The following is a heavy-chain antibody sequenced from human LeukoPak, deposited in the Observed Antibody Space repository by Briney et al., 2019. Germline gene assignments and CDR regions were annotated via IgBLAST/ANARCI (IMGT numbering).Heavy chain of an antibody. D-gene: IGHD4-17*01. CDR3: ARGTQGLRGPLDAFDI. J-gene: IGHJ3*02. Sequence: SQTLSLTCTVSGGSISSGSYYWSWIRQPAGKGLEWIGRIYTSGSTNYNPSLKSRVTISVDTSKNQFSLKLSSVTAADTAVYYCARGTQGLRGPLDAFDIWGQGTMVTVSS. CDR2: IYTSGST. CDR1: GGSISSGSYY. V-gene: IGHV4-61*02.